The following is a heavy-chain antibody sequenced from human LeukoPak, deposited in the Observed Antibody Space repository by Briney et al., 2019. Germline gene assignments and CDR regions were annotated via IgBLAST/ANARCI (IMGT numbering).Heavy chain of an antibody. J-gene: IGHJ4*02. V-gene: IGHV4-39*07. CDR3: ARDKMYYDILTGYRSVGFDY. CDR1: GGSISGSSYY. Sequence: SETLSLTCTVSGGSISGSSYYWGWIRQPPGKGLEWIGSIYYSGSTYYNPSLKSRVTISVDTSKNQFSLKLSSVTAADTAVYYCARDKMYYDILTGYRSVGFDYWGQGTLVTVSS. CDR2: IYYSGST. D-gene: IGHD3-9*01.